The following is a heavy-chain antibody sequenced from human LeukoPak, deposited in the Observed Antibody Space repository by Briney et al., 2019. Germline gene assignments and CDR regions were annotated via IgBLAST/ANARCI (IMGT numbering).Heavy chain of an antibody. CDR1: RYTFTSYY. V-gene: IGHV1-46*01. Sequence: GPSVNVSCKASRYTFTSYYMHCVRQAPGQGLEWMGIINPSGGSTSYAQKFQGRVTMTRDTSTSTVYMELRSLRSEDTAVYYCARVGIYDFWSGYYEDAFDIWGQGTMVTVSS. CDR2: INPSGGST. D-gene: IGHD3-3*01. CDR3: ARVGIYDFWSGYYEDAFDI. J-gene: IGHJ3*02.